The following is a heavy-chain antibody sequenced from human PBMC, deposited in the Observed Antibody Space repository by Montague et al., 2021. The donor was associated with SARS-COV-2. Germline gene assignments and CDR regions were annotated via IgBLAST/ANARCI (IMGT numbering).Heavy chain of an antibody. CDR2: TYYSGST. V-gene: IGHV4-39*01. D-gene: IGHD3-3*01. Sequence: SETLSLTCTVSGGSISSSSYYWGWIRQPPGKGLEWIGSTYYSGSTYYXXXLKSRVTISVDTSKNQFSLKLSSVTAADTAVYYCARQMGQSSIFGVVIQYYFDYWGQGTLVTVSS. J-gene: IGHJ4*02. CDR1: GGSISSSSYY. CDR3: ARQMGQSSIFGVVIQYYFDY.